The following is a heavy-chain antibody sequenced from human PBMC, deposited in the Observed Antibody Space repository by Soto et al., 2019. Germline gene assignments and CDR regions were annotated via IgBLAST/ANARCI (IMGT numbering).Heavy chain of an antibody. CDR2: IWYDGSNK. Sequence: PGGSLRLSCAASGFIFSSYGMHWVRQAPGKGLEWVAVIWYDGSNKYYADSVKGRFTISRDNSKNTLYLQMNSLRAEDTSVYYCASSTGLVYFDYWGQGTLVTVSS. J-gene: IGHJ4*02. CDR3: ASSTGLVYFDY. CDR1: GFIFSSYG. V-gene: IGHV3-33*01. D-gene: IGHD6-6*01.